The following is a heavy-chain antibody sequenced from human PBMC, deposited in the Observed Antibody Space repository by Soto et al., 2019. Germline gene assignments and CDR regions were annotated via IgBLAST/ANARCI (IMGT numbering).Heavy chain of an antibody. CDR2: IRSKAYGGTT. CDR1: GFTFGDYA. J-gene: IGHJ4*02. Sequence: PGGSLRLSCTASGFTFGDYAMSWFRQAPGKGLEWVGFIRSKAYGGTTEYAASVKGRFTISRDDSKSIAYLQMNSLKTEDTAVYYCTRDRGYSYGYRYYFDYWGQGTLVTVSS. D-gene: IGHD5-18*01. CDR3: TRDRGYSYGYRYYFDY. V-gene: IGHV3-49*03.